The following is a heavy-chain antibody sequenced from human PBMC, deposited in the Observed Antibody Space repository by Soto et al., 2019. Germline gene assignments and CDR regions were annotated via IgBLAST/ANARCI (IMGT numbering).Heavy chain of an antibody. CDR3: ARLSGSWQSWFDP. J-gene: IGHJ5*02. Sequence: SETLSLTCIVSGGSISSNDFYWSWIRQHPGKGLEWIGYIYYSGNTYYNPSLKSRVTILVDTSKNQFSLKVSSVTAADTAVYYCARLSGSWQSWFDPWGRGTLVTVS. V-gene: IGHV4-31*03. CDR1: GGSISSNDFY. CDR2: IYYSGNT. D-gene: IGHD6-13*01.